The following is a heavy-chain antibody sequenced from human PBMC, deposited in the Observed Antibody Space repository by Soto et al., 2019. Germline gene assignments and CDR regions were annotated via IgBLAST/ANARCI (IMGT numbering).Heavy chain of an antibody. J-gene: IGHJ4*01. V-gene: IGHV3-9*01. D-gene: IGHD2-21*01. Sequence: GKGLDWVARIKSKNDGGSIGYADSVKGRFTISRDNAENSLYLQMNSLRAEDTALYYCAKRANRDSHNLFPDLEFLGNGTPVPVSS. CDR2: IKSKNDGGSI. CDR3: AKRANRDSHNLFPDLEF.